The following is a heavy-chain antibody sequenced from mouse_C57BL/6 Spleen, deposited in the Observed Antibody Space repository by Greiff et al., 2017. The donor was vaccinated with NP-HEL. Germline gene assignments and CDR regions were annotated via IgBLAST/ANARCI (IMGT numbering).Heavy chain of an antibody. Sequence: VQLQQSGAELVKPGASVKISCKASGYAFSSYWMNWVKQRPGTGLEWIGQIYPGDGDTNYNGKFKGKATLTADISSSTAYMQLSSLTSEDSAVYFCARDYSKGTWYAVDYWGQGTSVTVS. CDR1: GYAFSSYW. D-gene: IGHD2-5*01. CDR2: IYPGDGDT. V-gene: IGHV1-80*01. J-gene: IGHJ4*01. CDR3: ARDYSKGTWYAVDY.